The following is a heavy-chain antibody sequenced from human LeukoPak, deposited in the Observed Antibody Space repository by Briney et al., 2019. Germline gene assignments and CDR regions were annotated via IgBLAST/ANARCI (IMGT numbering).Heavy chain of an antibody. V-gene: IGHV4-59*01. CDR1: YDSISPYF. J-gene: IGHJ4*02. Sequence: SETLSLICTVSYDSISPYFWTWIRQPPGKGLEWIGYINYRGGTKYNPSLKSRVTISVDTSKNQFSLKLSSVTAADTAVYYCARYDNRDYYFDFWGQGTLVTVSS. CDR2: INYRGGT. D-gene: IGHD3-22*01. CDR3: ARYDNRDYYFDF.